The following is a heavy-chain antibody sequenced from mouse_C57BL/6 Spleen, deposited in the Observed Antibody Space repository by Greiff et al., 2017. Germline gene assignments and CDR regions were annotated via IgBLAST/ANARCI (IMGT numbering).Heavy chain of an antibody. CDR1: GYEFSSYW. CDR2: IYPGDGDT. J-gene: IGHJ2*01. Sequence: QVQLQQSGAELVKPGASVKISCKASGYEFSSYWMNWVKPRPGKGLEWIGQIYPGDGDTKYNGKFKGKATLTADKSSTTAYMHLSSLTSEDTAVYFCASYYYGSSHFCYWGQGTTLTVSS. V-gene: IGHV1-80*01. D-gene: IGHD1-1*01. CDR3: ASYYYGSSHFCY.